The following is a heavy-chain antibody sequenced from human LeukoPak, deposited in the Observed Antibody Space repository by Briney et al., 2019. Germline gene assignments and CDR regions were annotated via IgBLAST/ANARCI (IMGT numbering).Heavy chain of an antibody. Sequence: GASVKVSCKASGYTFTGYYMHWVRQAPGQGLEWVGWINPNSGGTNYAQKFQGRVTMTRDTSISTAYMELSRLRSDDTAVYYCARVLAATPADPFDYWGQGTLVTVSS. CDR1: GYTFTGYY. CDR2: INPNSGGT. CDR3: ARVLAATPADPFDY. J-gene: IGHJ4*02. D-gene: IGHD2-15*01. V-gene: IGHV1-2*02.